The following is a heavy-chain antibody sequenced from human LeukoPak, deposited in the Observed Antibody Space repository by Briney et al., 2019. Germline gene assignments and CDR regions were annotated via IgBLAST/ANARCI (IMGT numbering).Heavy chain of an antibody. D-gene: IGHD3-22*01. J-gene: IGHJ5*02. CDR2: IYYSGST. CDR3: ARSPMTDTTYWFDP. V-gene: IGHV4-39*07. Sequence: SETLSLTCTVSGGSISSSSHYWGWIRQPPGKGLEWIGSIYYSGSTYYNPSLKSRVTISVDTSKNQFSLKLSSVTAADTAVYYCARSPMTDTTYWFDPWGQGTLVTVSS. CDR1: GGSISSSSHY.